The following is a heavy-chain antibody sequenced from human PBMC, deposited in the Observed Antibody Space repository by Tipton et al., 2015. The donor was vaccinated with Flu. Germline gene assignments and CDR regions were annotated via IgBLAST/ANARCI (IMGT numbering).Heavy chain of an antibody. CDR1: GGSISSGNYF. D-gene: IGHD6-19*01. CDR2: IHTSGTT. V-gene: IGHV4-61*02. J-gene: IGHJ6*02. Sequence: TLSLTCTVSGGSISSGNYFWNWIRQPAGKGLEWIGRIHTSGTTYYKPSLKSRVTISVDTSKNHFSPKVTSVTAADTAIYFCARAESSVWAGYYYGLDVWGQGTTVTVSS. CDR3: ARAESSVWAGYYYGLDV.